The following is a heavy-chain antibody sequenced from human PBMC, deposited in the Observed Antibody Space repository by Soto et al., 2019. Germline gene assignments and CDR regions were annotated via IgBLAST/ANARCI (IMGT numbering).Heavy chain of an antibody. D-gene: IGHD1-26*01. CDR2: ISGSGGST. CDR3: ASRGSGSYYDY. V-gene: IGHV3-23*01. J-gene: IGHJ4*02. Sequence: EVQLLESGGGLVQPGGSLRLSCAASGFTFSSYAMRWVRQAPGKGLEWVSAISGSGGSTYYADSVKGRFTISRDNSKNTLYLQLNSLRAEETAVYYCASRGSGSYYDYWGQGTLVTVSS. CDR1: GFTFSSYA.